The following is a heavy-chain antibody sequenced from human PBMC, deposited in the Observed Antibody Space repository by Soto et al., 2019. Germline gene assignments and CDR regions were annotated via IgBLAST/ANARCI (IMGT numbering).Heavy chain of an antibody. D-gene: IGHD3-16*02. V-gene: IGHV3-30-3*01. CDR3: ARGKAYYDYVWGSYRYTPASNWFDP. Sequence: PGGSLRLSCAASGFTFSSYAMHWVRQAPGKGLEWVAVISYDGSNKYYADSVKGRFTISRDNSKNTLYLQMNSLRAEDTAVYYCARGKAYYDYVWGSYRYTPASNWFDPWGQGTLVTVSS. J-gene: IGHJ5*02. CDR2: ISYDGSNK. CDR1: GFTFSSYA.